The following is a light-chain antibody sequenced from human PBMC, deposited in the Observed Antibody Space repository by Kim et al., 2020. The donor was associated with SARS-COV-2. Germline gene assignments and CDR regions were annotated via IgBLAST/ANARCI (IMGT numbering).Light chain of an antibody. J-gene: IGKJ2*01. Sequence: DIQMTQSPSTLSASVGDRVTITCRASQSISSWLAWYQQKPGKAPKLLIYKASSLESGVPSRFSGSGSGTEFTLTISSLQPDDFATYYGQQYNSYPYTFGQVTKLEI. V-gene: IGKV1-5*03. CDR3: QQYNSYPYT. CDR1: QSISSW. CDR2: KAS.